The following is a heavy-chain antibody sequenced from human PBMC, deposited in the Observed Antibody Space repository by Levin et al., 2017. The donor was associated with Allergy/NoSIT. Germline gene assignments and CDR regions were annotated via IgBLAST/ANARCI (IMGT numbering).Heavy chain of an antibody. Sequence: SETLSLTCAVYGGSFSGYYWSWIRQPPGKGLEWIGEINHSGSTNYNPSLKSRVTISVDTSKNQFSLKLSSVTAADTAVYYCAREGRIVVENSYNWFDPWGQGTLVTVSS. CDR2: INHSGST. D-gene: IGHD2-15*01. CDR1: GGSFSGYY. CDR3: AREGRIVVENSYNWFDP. V-gene: IGHV4-34*01. J-gene: IGHJ5*02.